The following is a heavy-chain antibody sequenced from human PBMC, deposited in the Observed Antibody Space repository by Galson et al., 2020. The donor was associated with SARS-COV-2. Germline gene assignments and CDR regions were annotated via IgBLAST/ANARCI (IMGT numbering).Heavy chain of an antibody. CDR2: IYYSGST. V-gene: IGHV4-39*01. CDR3: ARLYDTLYYYYGMDV. D-gene: IGHD3-9*01. CDR1: GGSISISSYY. J-gene: IGHJ6*02. Sequence: SETLSLTCTVSGGSISISSYYWGWIRQPPGKGLEWIGSIYYSGSTYYNPSLKSRVTISVDTSKNQFSLKLSSVTAADTAVYYCARLYDTLYYYYGMDVWGQGTTVTVSS.